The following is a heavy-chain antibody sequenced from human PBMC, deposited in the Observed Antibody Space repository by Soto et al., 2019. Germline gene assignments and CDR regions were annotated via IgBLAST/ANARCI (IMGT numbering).Heavy chain of an antibody. CDR3: ARDSSPSRELWYDAFDV. Sequence: PGGSLRLSCAASGFTFSRFWMTWVRQAPGKGLEWVANINQDGVKTHYGDSVTGRFTVSRDNAKNSMYLQMNSLRPEDTALYYCARDSSPSRELWYDAFDVWGQGALVTVSS. D-gene: IGHD2-21*01. V-gene: IGHV3-7*05. CDR1: GFTFSRFW. CDR2: INQDGVKT. J-gene: IGHJ3*01.